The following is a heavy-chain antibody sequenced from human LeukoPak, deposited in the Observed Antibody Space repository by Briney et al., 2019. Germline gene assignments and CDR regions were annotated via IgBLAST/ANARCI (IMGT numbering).Heavy chain of an antibody. CDR3: TRDAKKKIVVVVAATPESTY. V-gene: IGHV3-49*04. Sequence: GGSLRLSCTASGFTFGDYAMSWVRQAPGKGLEWVGFIRSKAYGGTTEYAASVKGRFTISRDDSKSIAYLQMNSLKTEDTAVYYCTRDAKKKIVVVVAATPESTYWGQGTLVTVSS. CDR1: GFTFGDYA. J-gene: IGHJ4*02. CDR2: IRSKAYGGTT. D-gene: IGHD2-15*01.